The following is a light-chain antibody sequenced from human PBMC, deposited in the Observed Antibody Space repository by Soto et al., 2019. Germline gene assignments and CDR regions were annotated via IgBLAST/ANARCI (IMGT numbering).Light chain of an antibody. J-gene: IGLJ1*01. CDR2: DVS. V-gene: IGLV2-14*01. CDR1: SSDVGGYNY. Sequence: QSALTQPASVSGSPGQSITISCTGTSSDVGGYNYVSWYQQNPGKAPKLMIYDVSVRPSGVSNRFSGSKSGNTASLTISGLQAEDEADYYCSSYTSSSTLYVFGTGTKLTV. CDR3: SSYTSSSTLYV.